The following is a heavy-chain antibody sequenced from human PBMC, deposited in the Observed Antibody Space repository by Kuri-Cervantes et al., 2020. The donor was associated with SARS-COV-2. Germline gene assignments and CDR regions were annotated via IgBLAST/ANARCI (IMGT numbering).Heavy chain of an antibody. V-gene: IGHV1-18*01. CDR2: ISAYNGNT. CDR3: VSRYCSSTSCYAWWDAFDI. CDR1: GYTFTSYG. D-gene: IGHD2-2*01. J-gene: IGHJ3*02. Sequence: ASVKVSCKASGYTFTSYGISWVRQAPGQGLEWMGWISAYNGNTNYAQKLQGRVTMTTDTSTSTAYMELRSLRSDDTAVYYCVSRYCSSTSCYAWWDAFDIWGQGTMVTVSS.